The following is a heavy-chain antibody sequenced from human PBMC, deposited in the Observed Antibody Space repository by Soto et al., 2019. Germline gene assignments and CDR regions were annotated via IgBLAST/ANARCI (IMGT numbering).Heavy chain of an antibody. J-gene: IGHJ5*02. CDR3: AKDVWDNWFDP. V-gene: IGHV3-23*01. CDR2: ISGSGGST. Sequence: GGSLRLSCAASGFTFSSYAMSWVRQAPGKGLESVSAISGSGGSTYYADSVKGRFTISRDNSKKTLYLQMNSLRAEDTAVYYCAKDVWDNWFDPWGQGTLVTVSS. D-gene: IGHD1-26*01. CDR1: GFTFSSYA.